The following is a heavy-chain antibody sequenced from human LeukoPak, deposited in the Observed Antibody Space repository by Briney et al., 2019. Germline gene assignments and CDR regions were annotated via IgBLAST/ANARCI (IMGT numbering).Heavy chain of an antibody. Sequence: SETLSLTCTVSGGSISSYYWSWIRQPPGKGLEWIGYIYYSGSTNYNPSLKSRVTISVDTSKNQFSLKLSPVTAADTAVYYCARGDGYNSLFGYWGQGTLVTVSS. V-gene: IGHV4-59*01. D-gene: IGHD5-24*01. CDR2: IYYSGST. CDR1: GGSISSYY. J-gene: IGHJ4*02. CDR3: ARGDGYNSLFGY.